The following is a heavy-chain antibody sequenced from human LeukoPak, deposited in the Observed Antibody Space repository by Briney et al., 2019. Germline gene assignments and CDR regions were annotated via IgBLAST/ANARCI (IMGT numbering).Heavy chain of an antibody. CDR3: ARTYSSSSNDY. CDR1: GGSISSYY. Sequence: SETLSLTCTVSGGSISSYYWSWIWQPPGKGLEWIGYIYYSGSTNYNPSLKSRVTISVDTSKNQFSLKLSSVTAADTAVYYCARTYSSSSNDYWGQGTLVTVSS. J-gene: IGHJ4*02. D-gene: IGHD6-6*01. CDR2: IYYSGST. V-gene: IGHV4-59*01.